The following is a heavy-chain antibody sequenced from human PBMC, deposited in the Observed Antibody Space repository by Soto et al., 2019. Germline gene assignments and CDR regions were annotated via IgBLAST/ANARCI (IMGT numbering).Heavy chain of an antibody. Sequence: EVQLVESGGGLVQPGGSLRLSCAASGFTLSYYSMIWVRQAPGKWLEWISYISSSGGTAFYTDSVKGRFAMSRDKAKNSVDLQMSSLRDDDTAVYYCARVPRIEAGAMAPNYYDGLDVWGQGTTVTVSS. J-gene: IGHJ6*02. CDR3: ARVPRIEAGAMAPNYYDGLDV. V-gene: IGHV3-48*02. CDR1: GFTLSYYS. CDR2: ISSSGGTA. D-gene: IGHD6-13*01.